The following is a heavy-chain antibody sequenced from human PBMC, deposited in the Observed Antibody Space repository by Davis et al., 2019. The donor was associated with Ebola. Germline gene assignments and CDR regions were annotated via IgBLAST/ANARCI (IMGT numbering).Heavy chain of an antibody. D-gene: IGHD6-19*01. V-gene: IGHV3-73*01. CDR1: GFTFSGSA. CDR2: IRSKANSYAT. Sequence: GGSLRLSCAASGFTFSGSAMHWVRQASGKGLEWVGRIRSKANSYATAYAASVKGRFTISRDDSKNTAYLQMNSLKTEDTAVYYCTSRIAVAGNYYYYGMDVWGQGTTVTVSS. CDR3: TSRIAVAGNYYYYGMDV. J-gene: IGHJ6*02.